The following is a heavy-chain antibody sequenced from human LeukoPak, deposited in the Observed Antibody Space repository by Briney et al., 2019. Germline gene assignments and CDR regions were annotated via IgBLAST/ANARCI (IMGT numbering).Heavy chain of an antibody. Sequence: GASVKVSCKASGGTFSSCAISWVRQAPGQGLEWMGGIIPIFGTANYAQKFQGRVTITADESTSTAYMELSSLRSEDTAVYYCARPPRPYYYYGMDVWGQGTTVTVSS. CDR1: GGTFSSCA. J-gene: IGHJ6*02. V-gene: IGHV1-69*13. CDR3: ARPPRPYYYYGMDV. CDR2: IIPIFGTA.